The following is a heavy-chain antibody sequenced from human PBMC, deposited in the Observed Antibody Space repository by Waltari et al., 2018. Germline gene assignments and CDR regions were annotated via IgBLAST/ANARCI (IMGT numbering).Heavy chain of an antibody. CDR1: GGTFSSYT. V-gene: IGHV1-69*08. J-gene: IGHJ4*02. D-gene: IGHD3-22*01. CDR2: IIPILGIA. Sequence: QVQLVQSGAEVKKPGSSVKVSCKASGGTFSSYTISWVRKAPGQGLEWMGRIIPILGIANYAQKFQGRVTITADKSTSTAYMELSSLRSEDTAVYYCARDPSYYYDSSGYPILGYWGQGTLVTVSS. CDR3: ARDPSYYYDSSGYPILGY.